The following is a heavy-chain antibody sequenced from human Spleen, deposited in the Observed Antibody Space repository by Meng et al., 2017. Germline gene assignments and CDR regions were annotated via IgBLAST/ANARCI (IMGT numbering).Heavy chain of an antibody. CDR2: MKSNVDGGTV. CDR1: GFTFSDAW. CDR3: SGHVDY. Sequence: DVVVGVVKHGCSLDLFCEASGFTFSDAWLTWVRQAQGKGMEWIGRMKSNVDGGTVDYAAAVKGRFFISRDDSENPFYLQMNSLKTEDTAVYYCSGHVDYWGHGTLVTVSS. V-gene: IGHV3-15*01. J-gene: IGHJ4*01.